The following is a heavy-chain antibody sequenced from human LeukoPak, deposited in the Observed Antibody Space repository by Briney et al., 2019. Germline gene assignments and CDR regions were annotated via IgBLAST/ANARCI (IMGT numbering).Heavy chain of an antibody. CDR2: IYYSGST. D-gene: IGHD1-26*01. CDR3: ARGMGATTPFDY. V-gene: IGHV4-59*08. J-gene: IGHJ4*02. CDR1: GGSISSYY. Sequence: PSETLSLTCTVSGGSISSYYWRWIRQPPGKGLEWIGYIYYSGSTNYNPSLKSRVTISVDTSKNQFSLKLSSVTAADTAVYYCARGMGATTPFDYWGQGTLVTVSS.